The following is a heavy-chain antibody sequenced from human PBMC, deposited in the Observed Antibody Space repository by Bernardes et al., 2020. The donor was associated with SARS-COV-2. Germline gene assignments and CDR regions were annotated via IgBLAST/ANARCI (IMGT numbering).Heavy chain of an antibody. Sequence: GESLKISCKGSGYSFTSYWIGWVRQMPGKGLEWMGIIYPGDSDTRYSPSFQGQVTISADKSISTAYLQWSSLKASDTAMYYCARQEDYIWGSYRRPDAFDIWGQGTMVTVSS. CDR1: GYSFTSYW. D-gene: IGHD3-16*02. CDR3: ARQEDYIWGSYRRPDAFDI. V-gene: IGHV5-51*01. CDR2: IYPGDSDT. J-gene: IGHJ3*02.